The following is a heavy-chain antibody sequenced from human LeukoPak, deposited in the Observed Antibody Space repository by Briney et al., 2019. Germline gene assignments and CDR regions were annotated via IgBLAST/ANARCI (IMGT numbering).Heavy chain of an antibody. CDR1: GGSISSSGYY. Sequence: PSETLSLTCTVSGGSISSSGYYWGWIRQPPGKGLEWIGSIYYSGSTYYNPSLKSRVTISVDTSKNQFSLKLSSVTAADTAVYYCARDGGYDILTGDNWFDPWGQGTLVTVSS. V-gene: IGHV4-39*07. J-gene: IGHJ5*02. D-gene: IGHD3-9*01. CDR2: IYYSGST. CDR3: ARDGGYDILTGDNWFDP.